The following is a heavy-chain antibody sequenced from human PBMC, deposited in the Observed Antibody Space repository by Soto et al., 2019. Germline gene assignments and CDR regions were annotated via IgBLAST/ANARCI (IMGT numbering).Heavy chain of an antibody. V-gene: IGHV4-59*01. D-gene: IGHD3-10*01. CDR1: GGSISSYY. J-gene: IGHJ5*02. CDR2: IYYSGST. CDR3: ARVKGYYGSGSIGWFDP. Sequence: SETLSLTCTVSGGSISSYYWSWIRQPPGKGLEWIGYIYYSGSTNYNPSLKSRVTISVDTSKNQFSLKLSSVTAADTAVYYCARVKGYYGSGSIGWFDPWGQGTLVTVSS.